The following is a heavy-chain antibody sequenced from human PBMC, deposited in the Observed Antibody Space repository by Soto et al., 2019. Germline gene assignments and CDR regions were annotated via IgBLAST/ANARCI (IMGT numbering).Heavy chain of an antibody. V-gene: IGHV1-69*06. Sequence: QVQLVQSGPEVKKPGSSVKISCKASGGTFSDSVTSWVRQAPGQGLEWMGGIVPIFGTANYAQKFQGRVTITADKSTSTAYMELSSLRSEDTAVYYCARVEVTRFRRYFDYWGQGTLVTVSS. J-gene: IGHJ4*02. CDR1: GGTFSDSV. CDR2: IVPIFGTA. D-gene: IGHD4-4*01. CDR3: ARVEVTRFRRYFDY.